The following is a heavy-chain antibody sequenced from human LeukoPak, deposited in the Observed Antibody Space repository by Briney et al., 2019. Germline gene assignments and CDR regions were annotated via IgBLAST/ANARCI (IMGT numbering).Heavy chain of an antibody. CDR2: IIPIFGTA. Sequence: ASLKVSCKASGGTFSSYAISWVRQAPGQGLEWMGRIIPIFGTANYAQNFQGRVTLTTDESTSTAYMERSSLRAEDTAVYYCERGRLQGHLGGFDYWGQGTLVTVSS. CDR1: GGTFSSYA. D-gene: IGHD5-24*01. J-gene: IGHJ4*02. CDR3: ERGRLQGHLGGFDY. V-gene: IGHV1-69*05.